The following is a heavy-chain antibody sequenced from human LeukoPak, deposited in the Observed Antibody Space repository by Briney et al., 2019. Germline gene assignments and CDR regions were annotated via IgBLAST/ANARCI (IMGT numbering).Heavy chain of an antibody. CDR2: INPSGGST. V-gene: IGHV1-46*01. CDR1: GYTFTSYY. J-gene: IGHJ4*02. CDR3: ARDGKYYYDSSGYPLDY. Sequence: GASVKVSRKASGYTFTSYYMHWVRQAPGQGLEWMGIINPSGGSTSYAQKFQGRVTMTRDTSTSTVYMELSSLRSEDTAVYYCARDGKYYYDSSGYPLDYWGQGTLVTVSS. D-gene: IGHD3-22*01.